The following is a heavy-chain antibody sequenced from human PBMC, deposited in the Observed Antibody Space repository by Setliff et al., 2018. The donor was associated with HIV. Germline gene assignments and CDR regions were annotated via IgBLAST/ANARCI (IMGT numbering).Heavy chain of an antibody. Sequence: GGSLRLSCAASGFSFDDYAMHWVRQAPGKGLEWVSGINWSSRNMGYADSVKGRFTISRDNAKSFLYLQMDSLRAEDTALYYCAKDRWFSRGYSTTWVEGPFDYWGQGTLVTVSS. CDR1: GFSFDDYA. CDR3: AKDRWFSRGYSTTWVEGPFDY. J-gene: IGHJ4*02. CDR2: INWSSRNM. D-gene: IGHD5-18*01. V-gene: IGHV3-9*01.